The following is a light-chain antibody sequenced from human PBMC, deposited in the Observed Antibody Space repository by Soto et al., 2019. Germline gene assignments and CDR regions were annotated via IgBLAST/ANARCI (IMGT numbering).Light chain of an antibody. J-gene: IGLJ1*01. CDR3: AAWDDSLNGSYV. Sequence: QSVLAQPPSTSGTPGQRVTISCSGSRSNIGSNTVTWYQQLPGTAPKLLIYSNNQRPSGVPDRFSGSKSGTSASLAISGLQSEDEADYNCAAWDDSLNGSYVFGTGTKVTV. CDR2: SNN. V-gene: IGLV1-44*01. CDR1: RSNIGSNT.